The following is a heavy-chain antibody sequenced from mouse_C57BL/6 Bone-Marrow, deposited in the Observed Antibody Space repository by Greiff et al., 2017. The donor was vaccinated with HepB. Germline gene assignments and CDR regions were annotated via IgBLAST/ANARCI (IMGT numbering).Heavy chain of an antibody. CDR2: IYPGSGST. CDR3: ASMDYYGSSYGYFDV. V-gene: IGHV1-55*01. J-gene: IGHJ1*03. CDR1: GYTFTSYW. Sequence: VQLQQPGAELVKPGASVKMSCKASGYTFTSYWITWVKQRPGQGLEWIGDIYPGSGSTNYNEKFKSKATLTVDTSSSTAYMQLSSLTSEDSAVYYCASMDYYGSSYGYFDVWGTGTTVTVSS. D-gene: IGHD1-1*01.